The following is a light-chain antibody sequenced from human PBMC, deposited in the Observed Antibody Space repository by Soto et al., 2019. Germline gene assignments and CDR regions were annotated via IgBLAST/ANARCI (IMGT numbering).Light chain of an antibody. J-gene: IGKJ1*01. CDR2: GAS. V-gene: IGKV1-39*01. Sequence: DIHMTQSPSSLSASVGATVTITCRASQNIDMYLNWYQQKPGKAPRVLISGASNLQSGVPSRFSGSGSGTDFTLTISSLQPEDFASYVGQHTFNSPPWTFGQGTKVDIK. CDR3: QHTFNSPPWT. CDR1: QNIDMY.